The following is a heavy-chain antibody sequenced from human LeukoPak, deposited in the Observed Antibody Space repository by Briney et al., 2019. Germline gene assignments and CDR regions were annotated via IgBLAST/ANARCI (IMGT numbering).Heavy chain of an antibody. CDR2: IYHSGST. J-gene: IGHJ3*02. D-gene: IGHD2-15*01. Sequence: SETLSLTCAVSGYSISSGYYWGWIRQPPGTGLEWIGSIYHSGSTYYNPSLKSRVTISADTSKNQFSLRLSSVTAADTALYYCTRGGVVAAPGDAFDIWGQGTMVTVFS. V-gene: IGHV4-38-2*01. CDR1: GYSISSGYY. CDR3: TRGGVVAAPGDAFDI.